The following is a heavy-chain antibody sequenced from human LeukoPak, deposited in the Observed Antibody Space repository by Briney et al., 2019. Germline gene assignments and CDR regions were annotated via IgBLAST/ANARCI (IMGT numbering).Heavy chain of an antibody. Sequence: SEPLSLTCTISGGSISSGDYYWSWIRQPPGKGLEWIGYIYYSGSTYYNPSLKSRVTISVDTSKNQFSLKLSSVTAADTAVYYCARGTVTRGVDPWGQGTLVTVSS. CDR1: GGSISSGDYY. CDR3: ARGTVTRGVDP. D-gene: IGHD4-17*01. J-gene: IGHJ5*02. V-gene: IGHV4-30-4*01. CDR2: IYYSGST.